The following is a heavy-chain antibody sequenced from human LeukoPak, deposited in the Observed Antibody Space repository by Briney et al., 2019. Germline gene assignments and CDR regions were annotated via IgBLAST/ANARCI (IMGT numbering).Heavy chain of an antibody. V-gene: IGHV4-4*02. J-gene: IGHJ4*02. CDR1: GFTFDDYA. CDR2: IYHSGST. D-gene: IGHD1-26*01. Sequence: PGGSLRLSCAASGFTFDDYAMHWVRQAPGKGLEWIGEIYHSGSTNYNPSLKSRVTISVDKSKNQFSLKLSSVTAADTAVYYCARAGATGIVGAAHFDYWGQGTLVTVSS. CDR3: ARAGATGIVGAAHFDY.